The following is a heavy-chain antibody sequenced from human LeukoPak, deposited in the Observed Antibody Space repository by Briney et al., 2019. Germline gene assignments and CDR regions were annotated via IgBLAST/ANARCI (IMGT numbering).Heavy chain of an antibody. CDR1: GYSIGSGYY. CDR3: ARGYFSSWYINWFDP. CDR2: IYHRGST. D-gene: IGHD6-13*01. V-gene: IGHV4-38-2*02. Sequence: SETLSLTCTVSGYSIGSGYYWGWIRQPPGKGLEWIGSIYHRGSTYYNPSLKRRVTISVDTSKNQFSLKLSSVTAADTAVYYCARGYFSSWYINWFDPWGQGTLVTVSS. J-gene: IGHJ5*02.